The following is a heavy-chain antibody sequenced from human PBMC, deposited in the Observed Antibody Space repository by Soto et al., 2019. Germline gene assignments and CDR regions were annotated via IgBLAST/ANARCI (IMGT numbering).Heavy chain of an antibody. D-gene: IGHD6-13*01. Sequence: SETLSLTCTVSGGSISGYYWSWIRQPTGKGLEWIGRIYTSGSTNYNPSLKSRVTMSVDTSKNQFSLKLSSVTAADTAVYYCARQGYSSSWAFDYWGQGTLVTVSS. CDR1: GGSISGYY. J-gene: IGHJ4*02. CDR2: IYTSGST. CDR3: ARQGYSSSWAFDY. V-gene: IGHV4-4*07.